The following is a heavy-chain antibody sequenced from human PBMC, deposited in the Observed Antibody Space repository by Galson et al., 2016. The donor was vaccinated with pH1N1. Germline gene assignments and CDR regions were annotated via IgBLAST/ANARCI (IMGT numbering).Heavy chain of an antibody. CDR1: GYTLTSYD. CDR3: ARGPVYLYFDP. V-gene: IGHV1-8*01. CDR2: MNPNNGNA. J-gene: IGHJ2*01. Sequence: SVKVSCKASGYTLTSYDINWVRQAPGQGLEWMGWMNPNNGNADYAQKFQGRVTLTRNASINTPYMELSSLTSEDTAVYYCARGPVYLYFDPWGRGTPVIVSS.